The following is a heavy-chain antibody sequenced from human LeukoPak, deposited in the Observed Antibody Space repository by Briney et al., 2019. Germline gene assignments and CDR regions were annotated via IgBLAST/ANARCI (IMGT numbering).Heavy chain of an antibody. Sequence: KPSETLSLTCSVSDGSINRYYWNWIRRPPGKGLEWIGYIYYSGSTNYSPSLKSRVTISVDTSKNQFSLKLSSVTAADTAVYYCARVPTYTNHFDYWGQGTLVTVSS. J-gene: IGHJ4*02. CDR2: IYYSGST. V-gene: IGHV4-59*01. CDR3: ARVPTYTNHFDY. CDR1: DGSINRYY. D-gene: IGHD4-11*01.